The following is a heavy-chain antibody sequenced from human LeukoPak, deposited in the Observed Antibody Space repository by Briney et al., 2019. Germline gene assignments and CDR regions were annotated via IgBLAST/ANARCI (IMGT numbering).Heavy chain of an antibody. V-gene: IGHV4-39*01. J-gene: IGHJ4*02. D-gene: IGHD5-18*01. CDR1: GGXISSSSYY. CDR2: IDYSGST. CDR3: ARVFGYNYGLFDY. Sequence: SETLSLTCTVSGGXISSSSYYWGWIRQPPGKGLEWIGSIDYSGSTYYNPSLKSRVTISVDTSKNQFSLKLSSVTAADTAVYYCARVFGYNYGLFDYWGQGTLVTVSS.